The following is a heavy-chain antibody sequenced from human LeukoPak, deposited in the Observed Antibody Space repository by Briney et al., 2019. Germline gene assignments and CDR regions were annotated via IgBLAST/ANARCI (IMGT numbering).Heavy chain of an antibody. Sequence: GGSLRLSCAASGFTFSSYAMSWVRQAPGKGLEWVSSISGEGGGTYYADSVKGRFTISRDNSKNTVSLQMNSLRAEDTALYYCASGAQSDYWGQGTLVTVSS. J-gene: IGHJ4*02. CDR3: ASGAQSDY. V-gene: IGHV3-23*01. D-gene: IGHD1-26*01. CDR1: GFTFSSYA. CDR2: ISGEGGGT.